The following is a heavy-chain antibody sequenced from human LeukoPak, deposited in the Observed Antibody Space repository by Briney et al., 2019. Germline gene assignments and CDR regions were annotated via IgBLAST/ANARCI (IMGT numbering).Heavy chain of an antibody. CDR1: GGSISSYY. J-gene: IGHJ6*04. Sequence: SETLSLTCTVSGGSISSYYWSWIRQPPGKGLEWIGYIYYSGSTNYNPSLKSRVTISVDTSKNQFSLKLSSVTAADTAVYYCARGPYGSGKNYYDYGMDVWGKGTTVTVSS. CDR2: IYYSGST. D-gene: IGHD3-10*01. V-gene: IGHV4-59*01. CDR3: ARGPYGSGKNYYDYGMDV.